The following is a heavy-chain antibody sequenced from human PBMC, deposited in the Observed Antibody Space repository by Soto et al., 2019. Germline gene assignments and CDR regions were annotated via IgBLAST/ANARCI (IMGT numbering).Heavy chain of an antibody. CDR3: ARQEGYNYDNYFDY. D-gene: IGHD5-12*01. CDR2: ISAYNGNT. Sequence: QVQLVQSGAEVKKPGASVKVSCKASGYTFTSYGISWVRQAPGQGLEWMGWISAYNGNTNYAQKLQVRVTMTTDTSTRSVYPYLKSLRSHNTAVYYCARQEGYNYDNYFDYWGQGTLVTVSS. CDR1: GYTFTSYG. V-gene: IGHV1-18*01. J-gene: IGHJ4*02.